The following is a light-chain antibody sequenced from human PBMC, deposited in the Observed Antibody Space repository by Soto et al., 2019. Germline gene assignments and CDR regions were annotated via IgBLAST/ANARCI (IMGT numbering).Light chain of an antibody. CDR1: QTIRSF. Sequence: DIQMTQSPSSLSASVGDRVTITCRASQTIRSFLNWYQQKPGKAPKLLIFAASSLQSGVASRFSGSGSVTDFTLTITSLQPEDFATYYCQHSYSSPYTFGQGTKLEIK. V-gene: IGKV1-39*01. J-gene: IGKJ2*01. CDR3: QHSYSSPYT. CDR2: AAS.